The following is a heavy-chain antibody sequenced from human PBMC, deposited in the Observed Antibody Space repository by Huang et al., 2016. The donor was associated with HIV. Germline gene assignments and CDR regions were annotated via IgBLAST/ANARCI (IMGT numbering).Heavy chain of an antibody. J-gene: IGHJ4*02. CDR3: ARARGYLYDSTGYYSRYYFDS. CDR2: MNPKMGNT. Sequence: QVQLVQSGAEVKKPGASVKVSCKASGFTFSNYVFNWVRQASGEGLEWRGWMNPKMGNTGDAQKLQGRVTITRNTSISTAYMELRSLRSEDTAVYYCARARGYLYDSTGYYSRYYFDSWGQGTLVTVSS. CDR1: GFTFSNYV. V-gene: IGHV1-8*03. D-gene: IGHD3-22*01.